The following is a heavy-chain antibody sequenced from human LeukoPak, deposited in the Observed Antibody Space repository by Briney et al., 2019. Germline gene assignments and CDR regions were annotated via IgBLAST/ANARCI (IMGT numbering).Heavy chain of an antibody. CDR2: ISSSSSTI. V-gene: IGHV3-48*04. CDR1: GFTFSSYS. D-gene: IGHD3-22*01. Sequence: GGSLRLSCAASGFTFSSYSMNWVRQAPGKGLEWVSYISSSSSTIYYADSVKGRFTISRDNAKNSLYLQMNSLRAEDTAVYYCARNYYYDSSGYYPDYWGQGTLVTVSS. J-gene: IGHJ4*02. CDR3: ARNYYYDSSGYYPDY.